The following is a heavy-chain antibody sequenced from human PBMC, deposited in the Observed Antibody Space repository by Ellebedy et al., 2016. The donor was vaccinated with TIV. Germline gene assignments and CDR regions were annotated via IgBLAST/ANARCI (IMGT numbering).Heavy chain of an antibody. D-gene: IGHD5-18*01. Sequence: GESLKIPCAASGFTFSRYAMTWVRQAPGQGLEWVSGIVGNGAQKYADCVKGRFTISRDNSKSTLDLQMNSLRVEDTAVYFCAKDRTPGDGYWVFDDWGQGTLVTVSS. CDR2: IVGNGA. CDR3: AKDRTPGDGYWVFDD. V-gene: IGHV3-23*01. CDR1: GFTFSRYA. J-gene: IGHJ4*02.